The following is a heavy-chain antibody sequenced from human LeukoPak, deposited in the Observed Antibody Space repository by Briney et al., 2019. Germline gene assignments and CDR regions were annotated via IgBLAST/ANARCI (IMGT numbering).Heavy chain of an antibody. Sequence: SETLSLTCTVCGGSISSYYWSWIRQPPGKGLEWIGYIYYSGSTNYNPSLKSRVTISVDTSKNQFSLKLSSVTAADTAVYYCARGSSYYDFWSGPNNWFDPWGQGTLVTVSS. J-gene: IGHJ5*02. CDR1: GGSISSYY. CDR2: IYYSGST. V-gene: IGHV4-59*01. CDR3: ARGSSYYDFWSGPNNWFDP. D-gene: IGHD3-3*01.